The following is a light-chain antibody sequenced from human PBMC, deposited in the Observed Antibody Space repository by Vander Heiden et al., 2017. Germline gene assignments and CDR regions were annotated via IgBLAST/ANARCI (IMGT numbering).Light chain of an antibody. Sequence: DIQMTQSPSSLSASVGDRVTITCRASQGISNYLAWYQQKPGKGPKLLIYAASTLQAGVPSRFSGSGYGTDFTLTISSRQPEDVATYYCQKYNSYPRFTFGHGTKVDIK. CDR3: QKYNSYPRFT. CDR1: QGISNY. CDR2: AAS. V-gene: IGKV1-27*01. J-gene: IGKJ3*01.